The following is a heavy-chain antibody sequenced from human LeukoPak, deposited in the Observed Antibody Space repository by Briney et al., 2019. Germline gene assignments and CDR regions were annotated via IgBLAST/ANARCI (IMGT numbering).Heavy chain of an antibody. CDR3: ARDSGDFWSGYRGYFDY. CDR1: GFTFSDYY. Sequence: PGGSLRLSCAASGFTFSDYYMSWIRQAPGKGLEWVANIKQDGSQKYYVDSVKGRFTISRDNAKNSLYLQMNSLRDEDTAVYYCARDSGDFWSGYRGYFDYWGQGTLVTVSS. CDR2: IKQDGSQK. J-gene: IGHJ4*02. V-gene: IGHV3-7*01. D-gene: IGHD3-3*01.